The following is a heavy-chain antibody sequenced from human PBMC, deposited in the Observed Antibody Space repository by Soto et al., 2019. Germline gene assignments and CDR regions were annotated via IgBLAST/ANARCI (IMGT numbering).Heavy chain of an antibody. CDR1: GGSLSTNP. CDR3: ARRHSGGFFRFFDS. CDR2: TGSGTGPG. Sequence: SVKVSCKASGGSLSTNPISWVRQAPGQGLEWMGGTGSGTGPGNHAQKFQGRLTVTADKSTSTVYMELTNLSSEDTAVYYCARRHSGGFFRFFDSWGQGTLVTVSS. J-gene: IGHJ4*02. V-gene: IGHV1-69*06. D-gene: IGHD2-15*01.